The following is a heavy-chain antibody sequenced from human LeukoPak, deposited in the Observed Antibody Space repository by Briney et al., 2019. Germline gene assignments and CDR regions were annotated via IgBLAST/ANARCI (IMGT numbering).Heavy chain of an antibody. J-gene: IGHJ4*02. V-gene: IGHV3-30*02. Sequence: GGSLRLSCAASGFIFKNFGMYWVRQAPGKGLDWVAFIRYDGSRTYYTDSVKGRFTISRDNSNNTLYLRMNSLRPEDTAVYFCAKDRSWGMNSAEYWGQGTLVTVSS. CDR2: IRYDGSRT. CDR3: AKDRSWGMNSAEY. CDR1: GFIFKNFG. D-gene: IGHD7-27*01.